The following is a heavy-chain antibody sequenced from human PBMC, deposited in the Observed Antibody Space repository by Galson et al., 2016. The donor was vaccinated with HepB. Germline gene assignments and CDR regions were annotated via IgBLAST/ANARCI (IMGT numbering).Heavy chain of an antibody. CDR1: GYRFISYY. CDR2: INPTGGST. V-gene: IGHV1-46*01. J-gene: IGHJ3*02. CDR3: ARAKAVAGDTFDI. D-gene: IGHD6-13*01. Sequence: SVKVSCKASGYRFISYYMHWVRQAPGQGLEWMGIINPTGGSTTYAQKFQGRVTMTRDTSTSTVYMELSSLKSEDTAVYYCARAKAVAGDTFDIWGQGTMVTVSS.